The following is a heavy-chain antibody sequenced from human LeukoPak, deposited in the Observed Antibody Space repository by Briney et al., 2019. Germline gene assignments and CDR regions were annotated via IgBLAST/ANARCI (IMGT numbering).Heavy chain of an antibody. Sequence: GGSLRLSCAASGFTFSSYTMHWVRQAPGKGLEWVAVTSYDGNNKHYADSVKGRFAISRDNSKDTLYLQMNTLRAEDTAVYFCARVKAINWNDVRAFDIWGQGTMVTVSS. V-gene: IGHV3-30*09. D-gene: IGHD1-20*01. CDR3: ARVKAINWNDVRAFDI. CDR2: TSYDGNNK. CDR1: GFTFSSYT. J-gene: IGHJ3*02.